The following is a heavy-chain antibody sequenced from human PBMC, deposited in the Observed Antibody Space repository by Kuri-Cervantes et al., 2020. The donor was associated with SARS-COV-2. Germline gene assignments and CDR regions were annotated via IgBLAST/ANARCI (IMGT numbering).Heavy chain of an antibody. CDR3: AGGSFYSYGYDAFDI. CDR1: GFTFSRYW. Sequence: ETLSLTCAVSGFTFSRYWMSWVRQAPGKGLVWVSRINPDGSYTNNADSVKGRFTLSRDNAKNMLFLQMNSLRAEDTAVYYCAGGSFYSYGYDAFDIWGQGTMVTVSS. J-gene: IGHJ3*02. CDR2: INPDGSYT. V-gene: IGHV3-74*01. D-gene: IGHD5-18*01.